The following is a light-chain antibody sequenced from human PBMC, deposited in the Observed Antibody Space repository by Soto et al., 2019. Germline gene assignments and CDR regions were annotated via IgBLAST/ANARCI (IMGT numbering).Light chain of an antibody. CDR2: DVS. CDR1: SSDFGGYNY. CDR3: CSYAGSYTWV. Sequence: QSALTQPRSVSGSPGQSVTISCTGTSSDFGGYNYVSWYQLHPGTAPKLMIYDVSKRPSGVPDRFSGSKSGNTASLTISGLQAEDEADYYCCSYAGSYTWVFGGGTKLTVL. J-gene: IGLJ3*02. V-gene: IGLV2-11*01.